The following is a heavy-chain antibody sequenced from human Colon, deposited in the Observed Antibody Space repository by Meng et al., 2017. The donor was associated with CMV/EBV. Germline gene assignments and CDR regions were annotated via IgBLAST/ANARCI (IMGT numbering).Heavy chain of an antibody. V-gene: IGHV3-23*03. CDR1: GFTFSTYV. D-gene: IGHD2-2*01. CDR3: ARDLRDYANDY. Sequence: SCAASGFTFSTYVLSWVRQAPGRGLEWVSTIYRGANSIVYADSVRGRFTISRDDSKNTLYLQMNGLRDEDTAVYYCARDLRDYANDYWGQGTLVTVSS. J-gene: IGHJ4*02. CDR2: IYRGANSI.